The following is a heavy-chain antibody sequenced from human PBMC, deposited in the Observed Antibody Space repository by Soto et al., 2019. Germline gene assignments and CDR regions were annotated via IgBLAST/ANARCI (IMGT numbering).Heavy chain of an antibody. CDR2: INSDGSST. CDR3: AIFFFQAEDGIRDVRSVSAFLLNRSSDL. J-gene: IGHJ2*01. Sequence: LVWVSRINSDGSSTRYADSVKGRFTISRDNAKKTLYLQMNSLRAEDTAVYYCAIFFFQAEDGIRDVRSVSAFLLNRSSDL. V-gene: IGHV3-74*01. D-gene: IGHD3-10*02.